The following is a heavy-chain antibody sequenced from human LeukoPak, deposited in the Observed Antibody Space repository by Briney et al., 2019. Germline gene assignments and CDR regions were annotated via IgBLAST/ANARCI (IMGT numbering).Heavy chain of an antibody. V-gene: IGHV3-11*01. CDR3: ARVQSSGWRTFDF. CDR1: GFTFSDYS. J-gene: IGHJ4*02. CDR2: ISSSGPM. Sequence: GGSLRLSCAASGFTFSDYSMSWIRQAPGKGLEWVSYISSSGPMSHPDSVKGRFTVSRDNAKNSLYLQMTNLRAEDTAVYFCARVQSSGWRTFDFWGQGTLVSVSS. D-gene: IGHD6-19*01.